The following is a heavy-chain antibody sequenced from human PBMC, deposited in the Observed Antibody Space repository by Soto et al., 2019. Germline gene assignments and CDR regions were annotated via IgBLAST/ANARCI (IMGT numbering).Heavy chain of an antibody. J-gene: IGHJ4*02. CDR1: GFTFSTYS. D-gene: IGHD3-9*01. CDR2: ISTTNAI. CDR3: VGDTDWAFDY. Sequence: PGGSLRLSCAASGFTFSTYSMNWVRQAPGKGLEFISYISTTNAIYYADSVKGRFTGSRDNGKNSLYLQMNNLRADDTAVYYCVGDTDWAFDYWGQGTLVTVSS. V-gene: IGHV3-48*01.